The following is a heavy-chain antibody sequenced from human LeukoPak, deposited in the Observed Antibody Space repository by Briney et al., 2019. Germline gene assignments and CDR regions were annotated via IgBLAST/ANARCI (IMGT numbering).Heavy chain of an antibody. CDR2: MNPNSGNT. Sequence: ASVKVSCKASGYTFTSYDINWVRQATGQGLEWMGWMNPNSGNTGYAQKFQGRVTMTRNTSISTAYMELSSLRSEDTAVYYCARVAPIYCSSTSCLPDWFDPWGQGTLVTVSS. CDR1: GYTFTSYD. D-gene: IGHD2-2*01. J-gene: IGHJ5*02. V-gene: IGHV1-8*01. CDR3: ARVAPIYCSSTSCLPDWFDP.